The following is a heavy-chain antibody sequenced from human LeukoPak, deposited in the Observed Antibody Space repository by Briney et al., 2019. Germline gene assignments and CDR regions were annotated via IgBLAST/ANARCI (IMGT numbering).Heavy chain of an antibody. CDR3: AREAATSGWSCDF. Sequence: ASVTVSFTTSGYTFIAYYIYWVRQAPGQGLAWMGYINPDNGDTQYAQKFQGRVTMTRDTSISTAFMELTRLKSDDTAVYYCAREAATSGWSCDFWGQGALVTVSS. CDR1: GYTFIAYY. V-gene: IGHV1-2*02. J-gene: IGHJ4*02. CDR2: INPDNGDT. D-gene: IGHD6-19*01.